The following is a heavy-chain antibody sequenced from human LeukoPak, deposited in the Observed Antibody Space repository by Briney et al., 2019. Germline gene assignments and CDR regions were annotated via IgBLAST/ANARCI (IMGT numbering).Heavy chain of an antibody. CDR3: ARLYYSDSALDY. CDR2: IYSSGST. D-gene: IGHD3-10*01. CDR1: GGAIISISFY. V-gene: IGHV4-39*01. J-gene: IGHJ4*01. Sequence: SETLSLTCTVSGGAIISISFYWVWIRQPPGRGLEWIGSIYSSGSTYYNPSVNSRATISVDTSKKELSLELSSVTAADTSMYYCARLYYSDSALDYWGQGTLVTVSS.